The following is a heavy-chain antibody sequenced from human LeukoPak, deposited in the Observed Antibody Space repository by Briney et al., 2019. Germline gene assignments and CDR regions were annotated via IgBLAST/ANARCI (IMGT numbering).Heavy chain of an antibody. V-gene: IGHV4-34*01. CDR2: INHSGST. D-gene: IGHD3-22*01. CDR3: ARVGVITMIVNY. Sequence: PSETLTLTCAVYGGSFSAYYWSWIRQPPGKGLEWIGEINHSGSTHYNPSLKSRVTISVDTSKNQFSLKLSSVTAADTAVYYCARVGVITMIVNYRGQGTLVTVSS. CDR1: GGSFSAYY. J-gene: IGHJ4*02.